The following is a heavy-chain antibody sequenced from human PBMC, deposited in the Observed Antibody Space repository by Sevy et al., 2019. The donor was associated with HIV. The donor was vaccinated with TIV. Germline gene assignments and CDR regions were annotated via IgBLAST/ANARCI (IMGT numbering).Heavy chain of an antibody. V-gene: IGHV3-11*01. CDR3: ARDLASGSFYSLYFYY. CDR1: GLNVSDYF. Sequence: GGSLRLSCAVSGLNVSDYFMAWIRQAPGRGPEWVSYISSSGTIIYYRDSVKGRFTISRDNAKNSLYLQMNSLRPEDTAMYYCARDLASGSFYSLYFYYWGQGTLVTVSS. CDR2: ISSSGTII. D-gene: IGHD3-10*01. J-gene: IGHJ4*02.